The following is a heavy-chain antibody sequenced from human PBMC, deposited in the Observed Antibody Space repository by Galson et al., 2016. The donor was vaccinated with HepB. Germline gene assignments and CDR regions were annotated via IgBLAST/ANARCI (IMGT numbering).Heavy chain of an antibody. CDR1: GGSITSNSHY. D-gene: IGHD4-23*01. Sequence: SETLSLTCTVSGGSITSNSHYWGWLRQSPGRGLEWVGNIYDSGRTFYNPSLKTRITISVDTSKNQFSLRLTSLTAADTAVYFCARGDLVKTFDSWGQGTLVTVSS. CDR3: ARGDLVKTFDS. CDR2: IYDSGRT. V-gene: IGHV4-39*07. J-gene: IGHJ4*02.